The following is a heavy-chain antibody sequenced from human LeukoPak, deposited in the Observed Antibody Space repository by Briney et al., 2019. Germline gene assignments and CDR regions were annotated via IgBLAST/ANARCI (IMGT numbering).Heavy chain of an antibody. Sequence: GGSLRLSCAASGFTFSSYAMSWVRQAPGKGLEWVSAISGSGGSTYYADSVKGRFTISRDNSKNTLYLQMNSLRAEDTAVYYCAKESGKRQLVQYYFDYWGQGTLVTVSS. CDR1: GFTFSSYA. V-gene: IGHV3-23*01. CDR2: ISGSGGST. D-gene: IGHD6-13*01. CDR3: AKESGKRQLVQYYFDY. J-gene: IGHJ4*02.